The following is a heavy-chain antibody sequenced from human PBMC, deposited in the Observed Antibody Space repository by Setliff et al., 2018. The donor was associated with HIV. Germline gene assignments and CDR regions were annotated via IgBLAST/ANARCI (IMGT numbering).Heavy chain of an antibody. Sequence: GGSLRLSCAASGFTFSSHAMSWVRQAPGKGLEWVSTISGSGSRTYYADSVKGRFTISRDNSKNTLYLQMSSLRAEDTAVYYCAEGGEGATLTWFDPWGQGTLVTVSS. J-gene: IGHJ5*02. CDR2: ISGSGSRT. CDR3: AEGGEGATLTWFDP. D-gene: IGHD1-26*01. V-gene: IGHV3-23*01. CDR1: GFTFSSHA.